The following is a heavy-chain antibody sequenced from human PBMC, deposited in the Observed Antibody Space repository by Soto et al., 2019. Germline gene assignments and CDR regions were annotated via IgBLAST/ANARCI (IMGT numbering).Heavy chain of an antibody. Sequence: GASVKVSCKASGYTLTSYGISWVRQAPGQGLEWMGWISAYNGNTNYAQKLQGRVTVTTDTSTSTAYMELRSLRSDDTAVYYCARNGEGNYYYYYGMDVWGQGTTVTVSS. D-gene: IGHD4-17*01. CDR2: ISAYNGNT. CDR1: GYTLTSYG. J-gene: IGHJ6*02. CDR3: ARNGEGNYYYYYGMDV. V-gene: IGHV1-18*01.